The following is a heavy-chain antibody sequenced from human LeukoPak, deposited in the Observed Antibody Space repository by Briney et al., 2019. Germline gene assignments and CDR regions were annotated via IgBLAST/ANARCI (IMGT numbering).Heavy chain of an antibody. CDR3: AKDMGDYVWGSYRPLDY. V-gene: IGHV3-9*01. J-gene: IGHJ4*02. Sequence: GRSLRLSCAASGFTFDDYAMHWVRQAPGKGLELVSGISWNSGSIGYADSVKGRFTISRDNAKNSLYLQMNSLRAEDTALYYCAKDMGDYVWGSYRPLDYWGQGTLVTVSS. D-gene: IGHD3-16*02. CDR1: GFTFDDYA. CDR2: ISWNSGSI.